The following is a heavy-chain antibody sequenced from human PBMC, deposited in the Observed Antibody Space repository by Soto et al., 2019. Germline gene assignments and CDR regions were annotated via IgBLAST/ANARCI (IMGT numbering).Heavy chain of an antibody. J-gene: IGHJ6*02. CDR2: IGAADDP. D-gene: IGHD2-2*01. Sequence: GGSLRLSCAASGFTFSTYDMHWVRQATGKGLEWVSAIGAADDPYYSGSVKGRFTISRENAKSSLSLQMNSLRVGDTAVYYCARAYPGQLPRRADYYYAMDVWGPGTTVTVSS. V-gene: IGHV3-13*05. CDR1: GFTFSTYD. CDR3: ARAYPGQLPRRADYYYAMDV.